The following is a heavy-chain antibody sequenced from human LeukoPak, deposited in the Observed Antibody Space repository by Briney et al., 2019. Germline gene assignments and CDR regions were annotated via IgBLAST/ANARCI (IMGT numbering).Heavy chain of an antibody. CDR3: ARAIGQWLVTRAFDI. CDR1: GYTFTSYD. D-gene: IGHD6-19*01. CDR2: MNPNSGNT. V-gene: IGHV1-8*01. J-gene: IGHJ3*02. Sequence: ASVKVSCKASGYTFTSYDINWVRQATGQGLEWMGWMNPNSGNTGYAQKFQGRVTMTRNTSISTAYMELSSLRSEDTAVYYCARAIGQWLVTRAFDIRGQGTMVTVSS.